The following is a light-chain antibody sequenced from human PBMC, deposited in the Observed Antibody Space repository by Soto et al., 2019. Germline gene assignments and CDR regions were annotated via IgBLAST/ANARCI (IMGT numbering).Light chain of an antibody. V-gene: IGLV2-8*01. J-gene: IGLJ1*01. CDR3: SSYAGSNSPYV. Sequence: QSALTQPPSASGSPGQSVTISCTGTSSDVGGYNYVSWYQQHPGKAPKLMIFEVSKRPSGVPDRFSGSKSGNTASLTVSGLQAEDEAGYYCSSYAGSNSPYVFGTGTKVTV. CDR1: SSDVGGYNY. CDR2: EVS.